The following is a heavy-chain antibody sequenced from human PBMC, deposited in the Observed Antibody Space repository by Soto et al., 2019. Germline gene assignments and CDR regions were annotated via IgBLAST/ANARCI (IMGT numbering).Heavy chain of an antibody. CDR1: GYTFSSYA. CDR3: AREGGLRGPNWFDP. CDR2: INTGNART. V-gene: IGHV1-3*04. D-gene: IGHD6-25*01. J-gene: IGHJ5*02. Sequence: QVQLVQSGAEVKKPGASVKLSCKATGYTFSSYALHWLRQAPGQRLEWMGWINTGNARTQYSQKLQGRITITRDTSASTAYMELGRLTSEDTAVYYCAREGGLRGPNWFDPWGQGTLVTVSS.